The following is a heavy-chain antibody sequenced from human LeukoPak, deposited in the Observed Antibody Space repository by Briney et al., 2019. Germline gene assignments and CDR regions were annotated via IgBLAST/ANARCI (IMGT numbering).Heavy chain of an antibody. CDR2: ISAYNGNT. CDR3: ASNPRRNAEYYYYGMDV. V-gene: IGHV1-18*01. D-gene: IGHD1-14*01. Sequence: ASVKVSCKASGYTFTSYGISWVRQAPGQGLEWMGWISAYNGNTNYAQKLQGRVTMTTDTSTSTAYMELRSLRSDDTAVYYCASNPRRNAEYYYYGMDVWGQGTTVTVSS. J-gene: IGHJ6*02. CDR1: GYTFTSYG.